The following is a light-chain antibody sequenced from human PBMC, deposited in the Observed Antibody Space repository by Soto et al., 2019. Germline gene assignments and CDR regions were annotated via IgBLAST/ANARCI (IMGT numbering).Light chain of an antibody. CDR2: AAS. V-gene: IGKV1-17*01. CDR1: QGIRKD. CDR3: LQHNSYPLS. Sequence: DIQMTQSPSSLSASVGDRVNITCRASQGIRKDLGWYQQKPGKAPKRLIYAASSLQSGVPSRFSGSGSGTEFTLTISSLQPEDFATYYCLQHNSYPLSFGGWTKVEIK. J-gene: IGKJ4*01.